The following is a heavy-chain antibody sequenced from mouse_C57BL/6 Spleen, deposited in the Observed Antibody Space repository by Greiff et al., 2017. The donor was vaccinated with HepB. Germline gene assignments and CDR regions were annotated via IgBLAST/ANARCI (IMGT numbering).Heavy chain of an antibody. V-gene: IGHV5-16*01. Sequence: EVKLMESEGGLVQPGSSMKLSCTASGFTFSDYYMAWVRQVPEKGLEWVANINYDGSSTYYLDSLKSRFIISRDNAKNILYLQMSSLKSEDTATYYCAREGYDGYYAMDYWGQGTSVTVSS. CDR1: GFTFSDYY. D-gene: IGHD2-3*01. J-gene: IGHJ4*01. CDR3: AREGYDGYYAMDY. CDR2: INYDGSST.